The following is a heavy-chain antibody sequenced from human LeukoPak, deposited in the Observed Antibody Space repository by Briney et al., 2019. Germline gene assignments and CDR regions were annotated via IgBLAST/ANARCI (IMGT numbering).Heavy chain of an antibody. D-gene: IGHD3-22*01. J-gene: IGHJ4*02. V-gene: IGHV4-34*01. CDR3: ARLSWGYYYDSSGYYYRLGYYFDY. CDR2: INHSGST. Sequence: PSETLSLTCAVYGGSFSGYYWSWLRQPPGKGLEWIGEINHSGSTNYNPSLKSRVTISVDTSKNQFSLKLSSVTAADTAVYYCARLSWGYYYDSSGYYYRLGYYFDYWGQGTLVTVSS. CDR1: GGSFSGYY.